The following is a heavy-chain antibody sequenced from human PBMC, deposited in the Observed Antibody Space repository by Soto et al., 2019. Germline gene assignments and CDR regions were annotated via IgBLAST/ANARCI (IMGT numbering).Heavy chain of an antibody. CDR3: ARERPDGARLDP. D-gene: IGHD6-6*01. CDR1: GVTFSSHA. J-gene: IGHJ5*02. Sequence: TGGSLRLSYASSGVTFSSHAMNWVRQAPGKGLEWVSGISGSGTSTYYADSVKGRFTISRDNSKNTLFLQVNSLRAADTAVYYCARERPDGARLDPWGQRTLVTVSS. CDR2: ISGSGTST. V-gene: IGHV3-23*01.